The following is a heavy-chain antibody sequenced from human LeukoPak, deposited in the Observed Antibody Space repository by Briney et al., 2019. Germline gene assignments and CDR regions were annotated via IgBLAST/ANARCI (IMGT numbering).Heavy chain of an antibody. Sequence: GGSLRLSCAASGFTFSSYSMNWVRLAPGKGLEWVSSISSSSSYIYYADSVKGRFTISRDNAKNSLYLQMNSLRAEDTAVYYCARARTSGYYFYWYFDLWGRGTLVTVSS. CDR3: ARARTSGYYFYWYFDL. CDR2: ISSSSSYI. J-gene: IGHJ2*01. D-gene: IGHD3-22*01. V-gene: IGHV3-21*01. CDR1: GFTFSSYS.